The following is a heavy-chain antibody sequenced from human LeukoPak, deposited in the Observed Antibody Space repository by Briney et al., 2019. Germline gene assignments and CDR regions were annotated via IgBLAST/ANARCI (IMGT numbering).Heavy chain of an antibody. CDR2: IWPDGSKK. D-gene: IGHD2/OR15-2a*01. CDR1: GFTFSTYA. J-gene: IGHJ4*02. V-gene: IGHV3-33*06. CDR3: AKISSGAESNFDY. Sequence: PGRSLRLSCAASGFTFSTYAMHWVRQAPGKGLEWVAFIWPDGSKKYYADSVKGRFAISRENSKNTVYLQMNDLRPEDTALYFCAKISSGAESNFDYWGQGTLLTVSS.